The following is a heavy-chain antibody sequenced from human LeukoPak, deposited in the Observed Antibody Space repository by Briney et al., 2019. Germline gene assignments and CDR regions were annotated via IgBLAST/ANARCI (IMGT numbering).Heavy chain of an antibody. CDR3: AREGQWLVYFDY. CDR1: GFTFSSYA. V-gene: IGHV3-23*01. CDR2: ISGSGGST. D-gene: IGHD6-19*01. Sequence: GGSLRLSCAASGFTFSSYAMSWVRQAPGKGLEWVSAISGSGGSTYYADSVKGRFTISRDNSKNTLYLQMSSLRAEDTAVYYCAREGQWLVYFDYWGQGTLVTVSS. J-gene: IGHJ4*02.